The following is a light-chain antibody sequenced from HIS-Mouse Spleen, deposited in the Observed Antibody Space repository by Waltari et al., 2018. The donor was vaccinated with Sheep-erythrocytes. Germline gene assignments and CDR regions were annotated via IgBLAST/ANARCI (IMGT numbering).Light chain of an antibody. Sequence: QSALTQPASVSGSPGQSITISCTRTSRDVWGYNYVSWYQQHPGKAPKLMIYEVSHRPAGVSNRFSGSKSGNTASLTISGLQAEDEADYYCSSYTSSSTWVFGGGTKLTVL. CDR3: SSYTSSSTWV. CDR1: SRDVWGYNY. J-gene: IGLJ3*02. CDR2: EVS. V-gene: IGLV2-14*01.